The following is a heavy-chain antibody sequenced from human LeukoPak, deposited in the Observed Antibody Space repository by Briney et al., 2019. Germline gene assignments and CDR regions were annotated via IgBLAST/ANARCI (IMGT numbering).Heavy chain of an antibody. Sequence: GGSLRLSCAASEFTFSSYWMSWVRQAPGKGLEWGSAITGSGGSTYYADSVKGRFTISRDNSKNTLYLQMNSLRADDTAVYYCAKGKDCWGQGTLVTVSS. CDR1: EFTFSSYW. J-gene: IGHJ4*02. CDR3: AKGKDC. CDR2: ITGSGGST. V-gene: IGHV3-23*01.